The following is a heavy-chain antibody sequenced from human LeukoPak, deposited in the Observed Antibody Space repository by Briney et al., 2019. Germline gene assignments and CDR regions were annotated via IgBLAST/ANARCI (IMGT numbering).Heavy chain of an antibody. CDR2: INPSGGST. Sequence: ASVKVSCKASGYTFTSYYTHWVRQAPGQGLEWMGIINPSGGSTSYAQKFQGRVTMTRDTSTSTVYMELSSLRSEDTAVYYCARDHLGCGDPNVRDYWGQGTLVTVSS. V-gene: IGHV1-46*01. D-gene: IGHD4-17*01. CDR1: GYTFTSYY. CDR3: ARDHLGCGDPNVRDY. J-gene: IGHJ4*02.